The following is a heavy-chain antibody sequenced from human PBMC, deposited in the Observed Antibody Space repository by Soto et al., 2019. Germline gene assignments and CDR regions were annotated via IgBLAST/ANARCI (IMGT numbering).Heavy chain of an antibody. V-gene: IGHV3-73*01. CDR3: SRGKGAARGQDYHPGMDG. J-gene: IGHJ6*02. CDR1: GFIFSGSA. Sequence: PVGSLRSSLTTSGFIFSGSAIHGVRQASGKGLEWVGRIRSRANNYATSSAASVKGRFFFSRDDSKNTAYLQMNTLKTEDTAVYYCSRGKGAARGQDYHPGMDGCGRRT. CDR2: IRSRANNYAT. D-gene: IGHD2-15*01.